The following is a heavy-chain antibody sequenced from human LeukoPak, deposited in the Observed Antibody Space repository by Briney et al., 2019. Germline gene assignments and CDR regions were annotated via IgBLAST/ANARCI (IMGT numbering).Heavy chain of an antibody. V-gene: IGHV3-21*01. D-gene: IGHD3-16*01. CDR1: GFIFKTYT. J-gene: IGHJ4*02. CDR3: AREGNDYYYDQ. CDR2: ITGDCKYI. Sequence: NPGGSLRLSCAASGFIFKTYTMTWVRQAPGKGLEWVSSITGDCKYITYADSVKGRFTISRDNVKNSLYLQVASLRGDDTATYYCAREGNDYYYDQWGQGTLVTVSS.